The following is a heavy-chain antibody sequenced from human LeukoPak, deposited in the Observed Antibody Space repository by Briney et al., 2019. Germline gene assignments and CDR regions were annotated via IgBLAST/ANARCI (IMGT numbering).Heavy chain of an antibody. CDR2: ISAYNGNT. V-gene: IGHV1-18*01. D-gene: IGHD3-16*01. J-gene: IGHJ4*02. CDR1: GYTFTSYG. CDR3: ARIESHWGIGGDFRY. Sequence: GASVKVSCKASGYTFTSYGISWVRQAPGQGLEWMGWISAYNGNTNYAQKLQGRVTMTTDTSTSTAYMELRSLRSDDTAVYYCARIESHWGIGGDFRYWGQGTLVTVSS.